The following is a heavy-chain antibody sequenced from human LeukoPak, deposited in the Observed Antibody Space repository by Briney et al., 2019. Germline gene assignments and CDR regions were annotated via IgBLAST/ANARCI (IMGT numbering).Heavy chain of an antibody. Sequence: GGSLRLSCAASGFSVSDKYMSWVRQAPGKGLEWVSVIYSGGGTNYVDSVKGRFIISRDNSKNTLDLQMNSLRVEDTAVYYCARGEDYYDSSGYYSSQDGMDVWGQGTTVTVSS. CDR3: ARGEDYYDSSGYYSSQDGMDV. V-gene: IGHV3-66*01. CDR2: IYSGGGT. J-gene: IGHJ6*02. D-gene: IGHD3-22*01. CDR1: GFSVSDKY.